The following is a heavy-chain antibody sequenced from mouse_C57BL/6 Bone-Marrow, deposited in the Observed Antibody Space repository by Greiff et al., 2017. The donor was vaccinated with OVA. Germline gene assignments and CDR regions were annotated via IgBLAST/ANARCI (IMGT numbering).Heavy chain of an antibody. V-gene: IGHV1-26*01. D-gene: IGHD4-1*01. CDR3: ARELTLLFDY. J-gene: IGHJ2*01. CDR1: GYTFTDYY. Sequence: EVQLQQSGPELVKPGASVKISCKASGYTFTDYYMNWVKQSHGKSLEWIGDINPNNGGTSYHQKFKGKATLTVDKSSSTAYMELRSLTSEDSAVYYCARELTLLFDYWGQGTTLTVSS. CDR2: INPNNGGT.